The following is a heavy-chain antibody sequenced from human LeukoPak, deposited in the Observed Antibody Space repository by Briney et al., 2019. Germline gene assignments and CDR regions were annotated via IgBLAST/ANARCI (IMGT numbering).Heavy chain of an antibody. CDR3: ARLPDCSSTTCLNDK. J-gene: IGHJ4*02. D-gene: IGHD2-2*01. CDR2: IYYSGST. CDR1: GGSFSGYY. V-gene: IGHV4-39*01. Sequence: PSETLSLTCAVYGGSFSGYYWGWIRQPPGKGLEWIGSIYYSGSTYYNPSLKSRVTISVDTSKSQFSLKLRSLTAADTAVYYCARLPDCSSTTCLNDKWGQGTLVTVSS.